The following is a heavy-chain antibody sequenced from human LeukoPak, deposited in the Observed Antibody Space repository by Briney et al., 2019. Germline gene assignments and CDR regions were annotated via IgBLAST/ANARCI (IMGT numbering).Heavy chain of an antibody. D-gene: IGHD3-22*01. CDR2: IIPIFGTA. Sequence: ASVKVSCKASGGTFSSYAISWVRQAPGQGLEWMGGIIPIFGTANYAQKFQGRVTITADESTSTAYMELSSLRSEDTAVCYCARDLRGYDSSSPLDYWGQGTLVTVSS. CDR1: GGTFSSYA. CDR3: ARDLRGYDSSSPLDY. V-gene: IGHV1-69*01. J-gene: IGHJ4*02.